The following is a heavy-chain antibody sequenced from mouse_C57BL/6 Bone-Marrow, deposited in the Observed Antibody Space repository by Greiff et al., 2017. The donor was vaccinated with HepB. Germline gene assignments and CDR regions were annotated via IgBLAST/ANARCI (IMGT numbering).Heavy chain of an antibody. CDR1: GYAFSSYW. J-gene: IGHJ4*01. V-gene: IGHV1-80*01. CDR2: IYPGDGDT. CDR3: AREGGYYYAMDY. D-gene: IGHD2-2*01. Sequence: VQVVESGAELVKPGASVKISCKASGYAFSSYWMNWVKQRPGKGLEWIGQIYPGDGDTNYNGKFKGKATLTADKSSSTAYMQLSSLTSEDSAVYFCAREGGYYYAMDYWGQGTSVTVSS.